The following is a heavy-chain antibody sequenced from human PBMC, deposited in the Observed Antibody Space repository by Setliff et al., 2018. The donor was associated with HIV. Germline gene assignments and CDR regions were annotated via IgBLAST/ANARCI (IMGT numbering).Heavy chain of an antibody. CDR1: GGSISSSNYY. CDR3: ARGGGYDRSGYYPFDY. D-gene: IGHD3-22*01. Sequence: SETLSLTCTVSGGSISSSNYYWGWIRQPPGKGPEWIGSIYYSGNAYYNPSLKSRVTMSVDTSKNQFSLKLSSVTAADTAVYYCARGGGYDRSGYYPFDYWGQGTPVTVSS. CDR2: IYYSGNA. V-gene: IGHV4-39*07. J-gene: IGHJ4*02.